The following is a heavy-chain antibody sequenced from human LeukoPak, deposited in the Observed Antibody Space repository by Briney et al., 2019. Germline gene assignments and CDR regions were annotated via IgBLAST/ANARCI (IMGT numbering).Heavy chain of an antibody. Sequence: GASLRHSSAAPGFTFSNYGMSWVRQAPGKGLEWVSPITGSGGHTYYAESVKGRFTISRDNSKNTVFLQMNSLRAEDTAVYYCAKWGDYDVLTGYYVSDYWGQGTLVTVSS. D-gene: IGHD3-9*01. CDR1: GFTFSNYG. J-gene: IGHJ4*02. CDR2: ITGSGGHT. CDR3: AKWGDYDVLTGYYVSDY. V-gene: IGHV3-23*01.